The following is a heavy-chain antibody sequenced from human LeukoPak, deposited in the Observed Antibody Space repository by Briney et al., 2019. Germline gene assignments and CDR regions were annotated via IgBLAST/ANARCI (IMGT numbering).Heavy chain of an antibody. CDR3: ARAPASSGWYRSNYYYYGMDV. J-gene: IGHJ6*02. V-gene: IGHV3-30*03. CDR1: GFTFSDYG. Sequence: PGGSLRLSCAASGFTFSDYGMHWVRQAPGKGLEWVAVISYDGSNKYYADSVKGRFTISRDNSKNTLYLQMSSLRAEDTAVYYCARAPASSGWYRSNYYYYGMDVWGQGTTVTVSS. D-gene: IGHD6-19*01. CDR2: ISYDGSNK.